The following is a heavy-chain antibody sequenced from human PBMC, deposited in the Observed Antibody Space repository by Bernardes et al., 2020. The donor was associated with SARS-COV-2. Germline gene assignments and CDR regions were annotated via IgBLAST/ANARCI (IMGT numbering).Heavy chain of an antibody. CDR3: AREKYQRDTYNQGFDF. CDR2: ISSSSRDI. Sequence: GGSLRLSCAASGFTFSGYSMNWVRQAPGKGLEWVSSISSSSRDIYYLESVKRRFTISRDNAKNSLYLQMDSLRAEDTAIYYCAREKYQRDTYNQGFDFWGQGTLVTVSS. D-gene: IGHD1-1*01. CDR1: GFTFSGYS. J-gene: IGHJ4*02. V-gene: IGHV3-21*01.